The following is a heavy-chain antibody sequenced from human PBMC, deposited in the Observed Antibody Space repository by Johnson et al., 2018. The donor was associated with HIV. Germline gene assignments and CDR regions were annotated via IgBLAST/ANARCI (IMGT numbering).Heavy chain of an antibody. CDR3: ARGRDSTGDGGAFDI. CDR2: IKQDGSEK. J-gene: IGHJ3*02. CDR1: GFTFIRYW. V-gene: IGHV3-7*05. D-gene: IGHD7-27*01. Sequence: EVQLVESGGGLVQPGGSLRLSCAASGFTFIRYWMSWVRQAPGKGLEWVANIKQDGSEKTYVDSVKGRFTISRDNAKKSLYLQMNSRRAEDTAVYYCARGRDSTGDGGAFDIWGQGTMVTVSS.